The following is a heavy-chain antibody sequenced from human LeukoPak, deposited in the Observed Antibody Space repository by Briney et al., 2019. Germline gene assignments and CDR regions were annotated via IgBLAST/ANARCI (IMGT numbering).Heavy chain of an antibody. Sequence: PSETLSLTCTVSGGSISSGSYYWSWIRQPAGKGLEWIGRIYTSGSTNYNPSLKSRVTMSVDTSKNQFSLKLSSVTAAGTAVYYCARERDGRYYDSSGSHFFNWFDPWGQGTLVTVSS. D-gene: IGHD3-22*01. CDR1: GGSISSGSYY. J-gene: IGHJ5*02. CDR3: ARERDGRYYDSSGSHFFNWFDP. CDR2: IYTSGST. V-gene: IGHV4-61*02.